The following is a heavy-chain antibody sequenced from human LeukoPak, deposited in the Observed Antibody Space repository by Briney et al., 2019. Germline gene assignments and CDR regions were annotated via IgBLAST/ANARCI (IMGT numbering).Heavy chain of an antibody. CDR1: GGSFSGHY. D-gene: IGHD6-25*01. Sequence: PSETLSLTCAVSGGSFSGHYWNWIRQPPGKGLEWIGEINHGGSTNYNPSLKSRVTISVDTSQNQFSLRLSSVTAADTAVYYCARKRRNYFDYWGQGTLVTVSS. CDR2: INHGGST. J-gene: IGHJ4*02. CDR3: ARKRRNYFDY. V-gene: IGHV4-34*01.